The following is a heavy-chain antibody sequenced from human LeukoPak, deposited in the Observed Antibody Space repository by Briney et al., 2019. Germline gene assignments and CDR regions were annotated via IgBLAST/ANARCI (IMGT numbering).Heavy chain of an antibody. V-gene: IGHV1-46*01. Sequence: ASVKVSCKASGYTFTNYYIHWVRQAPGQGLECMGIINPSGGSTSYAQKFQGRVTMTRDMSTSTAYMELRSLRSDDTAVYYCARDEGSLSFDYWGQGTLVTVSS. CDR1: GYTFTNYY. J-gene: IGHJ4*02. CDR3: ARDEGSLSFDY. CDR2: INPSGGST. D-gene: IGHD3-10*01.